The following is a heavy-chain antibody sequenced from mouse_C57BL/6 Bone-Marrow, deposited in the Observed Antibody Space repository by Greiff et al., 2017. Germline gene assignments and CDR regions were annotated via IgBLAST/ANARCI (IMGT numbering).Heavy chain of an antibody. CDR2: ISSGGSYT. CDR1: GFTFSSYG. D-gene: IGHD1-1*01. Sequence: VQLKESGGDLVKPGGSLKLSCAASGFTFSSYGMSWVRQTPDKRLEWVATISSGGSYTYYPDSVKGRFTISRDNAKNTLYLQMSSLKSEDTAMYYCATYYYGRNYWGQGTTLTVSS. V-gene: IGHV5-6*01. J-gene: IGHJ2*01. CDR3: ATYYYGRNY.